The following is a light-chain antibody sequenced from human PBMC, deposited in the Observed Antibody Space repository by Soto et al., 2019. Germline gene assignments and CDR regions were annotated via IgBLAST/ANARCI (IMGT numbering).Light chain of an antibody. CDR3: QPRAKWTST. CDR2: DAY. Sequence: EVVLTQSPDTLSLSPGETATLSCRASQSVGRYVAWYQQKLGQAPRILIYDAYTRATGVAARFTGSGSATDFSLTIPSLEPEDFAVYYCQPRAKWTSTFGPGTKVE. V-gene: IGKV3-11*01. CDR1: QSVGRY. J-gene: IGKJ2*02.